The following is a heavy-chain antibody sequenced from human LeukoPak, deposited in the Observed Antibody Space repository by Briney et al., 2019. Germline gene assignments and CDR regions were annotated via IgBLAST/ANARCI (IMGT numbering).Heavy chain of an antibody. V-gene: IGHV4-59*08. CDR3: ARHYRGSGSIYGMDV. CDR1: GYSISSGYY. Sequence: SETLSLTCTVSGYSISSGYYWSWIRQPPGKGLEWIGYIYYSGSTNYNPSLKSRVTISVDTSKNQFSLKLSSVTAADTAVYYCARHYRGSGSIYGMDVWGQGTTVTVSS. J-gene: IGHJ6*02. CDR2: IYYSGST. D-gene: IGHD3-10*01.